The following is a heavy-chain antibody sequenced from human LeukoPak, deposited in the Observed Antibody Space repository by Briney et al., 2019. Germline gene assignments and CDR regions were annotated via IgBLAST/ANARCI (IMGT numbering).Heavy chain of an antibody. CDR1: GGSISSGSYY. CDR3: AREYIVLMVYATGTFDP. Sequence: SETLSLTCTVSGGSISSGSYYWSWIRQPAGKGREWIGRIYTSGSTNYNPSLKSRVTISVDTSKNQFSLKLSSVTAADTAVYYCAREYIVLMVYATGTFDPWGQGTLVTVSS. J-gene: IGHJ5*02. CDR2: IYTSGST. V-gene: IGHV4-61*02. D-gene: IGHD2-8*01.